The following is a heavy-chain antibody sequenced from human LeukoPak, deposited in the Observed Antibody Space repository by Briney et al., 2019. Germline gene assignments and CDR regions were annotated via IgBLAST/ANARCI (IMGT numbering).Heavy chain of an antibody. CDR2: IYTSGST. CDR3: ASGRTYSSSSYYYYMDV. J-gene: IGHJ6*03. V-gene: IGHV4-4*07. CDR1: GGSISSYY. D-gene: IGHD6-6*01. Sequence: SETLSLTCTVSGGSISSYYWSLIRQPAGKGLEWIGRIYTSGSTNYNPSLKSRVTISVDTSKNQFSLKLSSVTAADTAVYYCASGRTYSSSSYYYYMDVWGKGTTVTVSS.